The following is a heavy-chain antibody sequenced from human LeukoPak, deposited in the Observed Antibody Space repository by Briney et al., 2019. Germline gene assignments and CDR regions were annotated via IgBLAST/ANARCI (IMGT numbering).Heavy chain of an antibody. Sequence: SETLSLTCTVSGGSISSGDYYWSWLRQPPGTGLEWLGYIYYSGSTYYNPSLKSRVTISVDTSKNQFSLKLSSVTAADTAVYYCARLQIMITFGGVIAPDYWGQGTLVTVSS. D-gene: IGHD3-16*02. CDR1: GGSISSGDYY. CDR3: ARLQIMITFGGVIAPDY. J-gene: IGHJ4*02. CDR2: IYYSGST. V-gene: IGHV4-30-4*01.